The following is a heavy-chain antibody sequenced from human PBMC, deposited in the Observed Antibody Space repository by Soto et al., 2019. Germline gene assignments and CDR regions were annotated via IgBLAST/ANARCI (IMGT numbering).Heavy chain of an antibody. Sequence: AASVKVSCKASGYTFTSYYVHWVRQAPGQGLEWMGRINPSGGTTSYAQKFQGRVTMTRDTPTSTVYMDLSSLRSEDTAVYYCARAIDCGGDCYSDFDYWGQGTLVTVSS. V-gene: IGHV1-46*01. CDR1: GYTFTSYY. CDR3: ARAIDCGGDCYSDFDY. D-gene: IGHD2-21*02. CDR2: INPSGGTT. J-gene: IGHJ4*02.